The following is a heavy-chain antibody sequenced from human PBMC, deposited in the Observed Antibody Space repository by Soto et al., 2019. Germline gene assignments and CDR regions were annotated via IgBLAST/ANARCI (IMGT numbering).Heavy chain of an antibody. V-gene: IGHV5-51*01. CDR3: ARHSDGSGSYAHYHYYMDV. CDR2: IYPGDSDT. D-gene: IGHD3-10*01. CDR1: GYSFTSYW. J-gene: IGHJ6*03. Sequence: GESLKISCKGSGYSFTSYWIGWVRQMPGKGLEWMGIIYPGDSDTRYSPSFQGQVTISADKSISTAYLQWSSLKASDTAMYYCARHSDGSGSYAHYHYYMDVWGKGTTVTVSS.